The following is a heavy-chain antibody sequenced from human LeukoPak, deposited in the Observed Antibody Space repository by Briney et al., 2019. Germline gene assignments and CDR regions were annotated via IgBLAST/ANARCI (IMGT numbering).Heavy chain of an antibody. V-gene: IGHV1-46*01. D-gene: IGHD3-3*01. Sequence: VASVTVSCTVSGYTLTELSMHWVRQAPGQGLEWMGIINPSGGSTSYAQKFQGRVTMTRDTSTSTVYMELSSLRSEDTAVYYCARAEPYYDFWSGYYGRWYYYYYGMDVWGQGTTVTVSS. CDR3: ARAEPYYDFWSGYYGRWYYYYYGMDV. J-gene: IGHJ6*02. CDR1: GYTLTELS. CDR2: INPSGGST.